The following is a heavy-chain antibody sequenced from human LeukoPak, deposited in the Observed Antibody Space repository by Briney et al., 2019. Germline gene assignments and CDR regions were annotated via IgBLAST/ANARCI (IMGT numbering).Heavy chain of an antibody. CDR3: ARVEPPGYSYGY. V-gene: IGHV1-2*04. Sequence: ASVKVSCKVSGYTLTELSMHWVRQAPGQGLEWMGWINPNSGGTNYAQKFQGWVTMTRDTSISTAYMELSRLRSDDTAVYYCARVEPPGYSYGYWGQGTLVTVSS. D-gene: IGHD5-18*01. CDR2: INPNSGGT. J-gene: IGHJ4*02. CDR1: GYTLTELS.